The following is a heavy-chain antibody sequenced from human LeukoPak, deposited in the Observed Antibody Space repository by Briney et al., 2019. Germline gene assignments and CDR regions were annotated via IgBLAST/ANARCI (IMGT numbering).Heavy chain of an antibody. Sequence: GGSLRLSCAASGFTVSNNYMNFFRQAPGKGLEWVSVIYSGGTTYYADSVKGRFTISRDNSKNTLYLQMNNLRGEDTAVYYCARVLWNGDYPRFDYWGQGTLVTVSS. D-gene: IGHD4-17*01. V-gene: IGHV3-53*01. CDR1: GFTVSNNY. J-gene: IGHJ4*02. CDR2: IYSGGTT. CDR3: ARVLWNGDYPRFDY.